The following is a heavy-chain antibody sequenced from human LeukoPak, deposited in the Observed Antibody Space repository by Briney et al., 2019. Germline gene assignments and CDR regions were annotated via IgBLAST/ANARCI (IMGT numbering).Heavy chain of an antibody. J-gene: IGHJ5*02. D-gene: IGHD3-3*01. CDR3: ATDFWSGQDNWFDP. V-gene: IGHV1-69*05. CDR1: GGTFSSYA. CDR2: IIPIFGTA. Sequence: SVKVSCKASGGTFSSYAISWVRQAPGQGLEWMGGIIPIFGTANYAQKFQGRVTITTDESTSTAYMELSSLRSEDTAVYYCATDFWSGQDNWFDPWGQGTLVTVSS.